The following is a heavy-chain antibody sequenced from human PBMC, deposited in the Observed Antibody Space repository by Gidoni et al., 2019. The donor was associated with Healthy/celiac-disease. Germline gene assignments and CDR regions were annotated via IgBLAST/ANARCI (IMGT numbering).Heavy chain of an antibody. J-gene: IGHJ5*02. CDR2: ITHSGST. V-gene: IGHV4-34*01. CDR1: GGSFSGYY. CDR3: ARVRPYCSRTSCTRGGWFDT. D-gene: IGHD2-2*01. Sequence: QVQLQQWGAGLLQPSETLSLPCAVYGGSFSGYYLSWIRQPPGKGLEWIGEITHSGSTNYNPSLKSRVTISVDTSKNQFSLKLSSVTAADTAVYYCARVRPYCSRTSCTRGGWFDTWGQGTLVTVSS.